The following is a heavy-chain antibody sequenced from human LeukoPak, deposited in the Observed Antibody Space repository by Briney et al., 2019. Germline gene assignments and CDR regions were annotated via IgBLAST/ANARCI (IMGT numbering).Heavy chain of an antibody. V-gene: IGHV4-59*01. CDR3: ARGSFGFGELHPYYYYYGMDV. CDR1: GGSISSFH. D-gene: IGHD3-10*01. CDR2: SSYSGST. J-gene: IGHJ6*02. Sequence: SETLSLTCTVSGGSISSFHWSWIRQPPGKGLEWIGYSSYSGSTNYNPSLKSRVIISVDTSKNQFSLKLTSVTAADTAVYYCARGSFGFGELHPYYYYYGMDVWGQGTTVTVSS.